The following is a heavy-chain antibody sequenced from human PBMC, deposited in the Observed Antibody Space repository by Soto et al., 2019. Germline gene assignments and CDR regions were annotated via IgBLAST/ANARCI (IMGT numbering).Heavy chain of an antibody. V-gene: IGHV4-61*01. Sequence: SETLSLTCTVSGGSVSSGSYYWSWIRQPPGKGLEWIGYIYYSGSTNYNPSLKSRVTISVDTSKNQFSLKLSSVTAADTAVYYCARTTMIVGRLDYRGQGTLVTVSS. D-gene: IGHD3-22*01. CDR3: ARTTMIVGRLDY. CDR2: IYYSGST. J-gene: IGHJ4*02. CDR1: GGSVSSGSYY.